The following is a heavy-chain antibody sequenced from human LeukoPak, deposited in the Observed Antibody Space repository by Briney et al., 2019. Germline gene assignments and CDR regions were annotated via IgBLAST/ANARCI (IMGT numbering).Heavy chain of an antibody. D-gene: IGHD6-19*01. Sequence: SVKVSCKASGGTFSSYAISWVRQAPGQGLEWMGRIVPILGIANYAQKFQGRVTITADKSTSTAYMELSSLRSEDTAVYYCARQIAVAVTYFDYWGQGALVTVSS. CDR1: GGTFSSYA. J-gene: IGHJ4*02. CDR3: ARQIAVAVTYFDY. V-gene: IGHV1-69*04. CDR2: IVPILGIA.